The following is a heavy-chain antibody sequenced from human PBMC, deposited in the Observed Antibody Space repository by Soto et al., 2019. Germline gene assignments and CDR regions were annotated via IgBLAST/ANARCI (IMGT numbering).Heavy chain of an antibody. CDR2: INPNSGGT. V-gene: IGHV1-2*02. CDR1: GYTFSGFY. Sequence: WASVKASCKASGYTFSGFYMHWVRQAPGQVLEWMGWINPNSGGTKSAEKFQGRVTMTRDTSISTAYMELSRLTSDDTAVYYCASAAVTGTAGLDFWGQGTQVTVYS. D-gene: IGHD6-19*01. CDR3: ASAAVTGTAGLDF. J-gene: IGHJ4*02.